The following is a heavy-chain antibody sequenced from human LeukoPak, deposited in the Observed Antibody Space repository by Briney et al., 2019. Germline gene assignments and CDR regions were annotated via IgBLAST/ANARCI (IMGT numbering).Heavy chain of an antibody. Sequence: GGSLRLSCAASGFTFSSYSINWVRQTPGKGLEWVSATVGSRPDTYHADSVKDRFTVSRDNSRNTLYLQMNNLRIEDSAVYYCTKAPLMSCTGAFCYPFNSWGQGVLVTVSS. J-gene: IGHJ4*02. CDR3: TKAPLMSCTGAFCYPFNS. V-gene: IGHV3-23*01. CDR2: TVGSRPDT. CDR1: GFTFSSYS. D-gene: IGHD2-8*02.